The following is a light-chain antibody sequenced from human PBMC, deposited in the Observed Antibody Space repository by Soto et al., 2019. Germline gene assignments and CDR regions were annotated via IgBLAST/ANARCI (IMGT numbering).Light chain of an antibody. CDR3: QQYNSYSIT. J-gene: IGKJ5*01. Sequence: IQLTQSPSSLSASVGDRVTIACRASQGISSYLAWYQQKPGKAPQLLIYAASTLQSGVPSRFSGSGSGTEFTLTISSLQPDDFATYYCQQYNSYSITFGQGTRLEIK. CDR2: AAS. CDR1: QGISSY. V-gene: IGKV1-9*01.